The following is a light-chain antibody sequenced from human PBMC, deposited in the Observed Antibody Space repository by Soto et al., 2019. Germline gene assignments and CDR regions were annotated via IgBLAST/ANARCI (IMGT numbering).Light chain of an antibody. CDR1: SSDVGGYNY. V-gene: IGLV2-8*01. CDR3: SSHRV. Sequence: QSVLTQPPSASGSPGQSVTISCTGTSSDVGGYNYVSWYQQHPGKAPKLMIYEVSKRPSGVPDRFSGSKSGNTASLTVSGLQAEDEADYYCSSHRVFGTGTKVTVL. J-gene: IGLJ1*01. CDR2: EVS.